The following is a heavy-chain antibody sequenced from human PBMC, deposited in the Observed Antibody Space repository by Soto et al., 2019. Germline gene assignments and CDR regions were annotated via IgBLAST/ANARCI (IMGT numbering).Heavy chain of an antibody. Sequence: LGLSYASSGVTFGDSARHWVLQVPGKGLEWVSGFKWNSGDVGYADSVKGRFTISRDNAKNSLYLQMNSLRPEDTAVYYCAKDRSSGSPYYGMDVWGQGTMVTVPS. D-gene: IGHD3-10*01. J-gene: IGHJ6*02. CDR3: AKDRSSGSPYYGMDV. CDR1: GVTFGDSA. CDR2: FKWNSGDV. V-gene: IGHV3-9*01.